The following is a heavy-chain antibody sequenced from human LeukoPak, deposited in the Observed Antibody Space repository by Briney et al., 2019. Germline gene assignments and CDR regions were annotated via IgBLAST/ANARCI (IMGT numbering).Heavy chain of an antibody. J-gene: IGHJ4*02. CDR3: ARDRMSRGGYSSYFDS. CDR2: ISHDGYNS. Sequence: GGSLRLSCAASGFTFSDFAVHWVRQSPVKGLEWVAAISHDGYNSYYADSLKGRFTISRDNSKNTLSLQMSGLRAEDTAVYFCARDRMSRGGYSSYFDSWGQGTLVTVSS. D-gene: IGHD5-18*01. V-gene: IGHV3-30-3*01. CDR1: GFTFSDFA.